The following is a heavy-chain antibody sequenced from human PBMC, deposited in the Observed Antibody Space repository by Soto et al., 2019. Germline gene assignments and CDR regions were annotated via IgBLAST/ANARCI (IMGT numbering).Heavy chain of an antibody. CDR3: ARENSFGQNPFDS. V-gene: IGHV1-18*01. Sequence: ASVKVSYMESGCTLNDFGVSWVLQAGRQWLEWLGLSSTYDGNTNFAQKYEVRVTMTIDSSTSTVYMELRNVRSFYTAMYYCARENSFGQNPFDSWGQGTLVTVSS. J-gene: IGHJ4*02. D-gene: IGHD3-10*01. CDR2: SSTYDGNT. CDR1: GCTLNDFG.